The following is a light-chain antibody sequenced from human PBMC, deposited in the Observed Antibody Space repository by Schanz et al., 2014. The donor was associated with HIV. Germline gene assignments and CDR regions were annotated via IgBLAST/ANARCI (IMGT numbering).Light chain of an antibody. V-gene: IGLV2-14*03. CDR3: SSYTSSSTVV. J-gene: IGLJ2*01. CDR2: DVN. Sequence: QSALTQPASVSGSLGQSITISCTGTSGDVGRYDYVSWYQQHPGQAPRLMIYDVNKRPSGVSNRFSGSKSVNTASLTISGLQAEDEADYYCSSYTSSSTVVFGGGTKLTVL. CDR1: SGDVGRYDY.